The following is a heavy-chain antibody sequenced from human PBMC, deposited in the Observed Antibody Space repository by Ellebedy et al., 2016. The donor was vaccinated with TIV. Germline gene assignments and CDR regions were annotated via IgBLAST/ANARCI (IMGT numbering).Heavy chain of an antibody. CDR1: GGTFSSYA. CDR2: IIPIFGTA. V-gene: IGHV1-69*13. D-gene: IGHD5-12*01. CDR3: ARDLYSRTGGIVATVSHFDY. J-gene: IGHJ4*02. Sequence: SVKVSCXASGGTFSSYAISWVRQAPGQGLEWMGGIIPIFGTANYAQKFQGRVTITADESTSTAYMELSSLRSEDTAVYYCARDLYSRTGGIVATVSHFDYWGQGTLVTVSS.